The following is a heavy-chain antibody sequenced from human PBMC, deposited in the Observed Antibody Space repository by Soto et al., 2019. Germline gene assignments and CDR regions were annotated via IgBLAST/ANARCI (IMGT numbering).Heavy chain of an antibody. CDR2: INWNGGST. Sequence: EVQLVESGGGVVRPGGSLRLSCAASGFTFDDYGMSWVRQAPGKGLEWVSGINWNGGSTGYADSVKGRFTISRDNAKNALYLQMNSLRAEDTALYYCASWYCSSTSCIDGMDVWGQGTTVTVSS. CDR1: GFTFDDYG. J-gene: IGHJ6*02. CDR3: ASWYCSSTSCIDGMDV. V-gene: IGHV3-20*04. D-gene: IGHD2-2*01.